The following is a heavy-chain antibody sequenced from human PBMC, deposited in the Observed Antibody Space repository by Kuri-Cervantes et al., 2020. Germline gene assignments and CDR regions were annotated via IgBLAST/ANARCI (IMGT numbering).Heavy chain of an antibody. CDR3: ARELDYYGSGSYYMDDH. J-gene: IGHJ5*02. CDR1: GYTFTSYA. CDR2: INAGNGNT. D-gene: IGHD3-10*01. Sequence: ASVKVSCKASGYTFTSYAMHWVRQAPGQRLEWMGWINAGNGNTKYSQKFQGRVTITRDTSASTAYMELSSLRSEDTAVYYCARELDYYGSGSYYMDDHWGQGTLVTVSS. V-gene: IGHV1-3*01.